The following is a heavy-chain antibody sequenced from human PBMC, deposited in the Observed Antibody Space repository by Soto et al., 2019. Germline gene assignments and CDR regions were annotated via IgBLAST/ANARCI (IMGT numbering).Heavy chain of an antibody. J-gene: IGHJ4*02. CDR3: ARDQMPYFYDSSGNTFEY. V-gene: IGHV1-18*01. CDR1: GFPFTSYG. D-gene: IGHD3-22*01. Sequence: ASVKVSCKASGFPFTSYGITWVRQAPGQGLEWMGWISAYSGQTNYAQALQGRVTMTTDTSTSTAYMELRSLRSDDTAVYYFARDQMPYFYDSSGNTFEYWGQGTPVTVSS. CDR2: ISAYSGQT.